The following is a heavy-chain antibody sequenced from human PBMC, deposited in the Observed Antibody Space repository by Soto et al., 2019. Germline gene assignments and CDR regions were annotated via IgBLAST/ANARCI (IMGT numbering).Heavy chain of an antibody. CDR1: GFTFSSYA. CDR2: ISGSGDST. CDR3: AKARDGAAAGPTNFYGMDV. J-gene: IGHJ6*02. Sequence: EVQMLESGGGLVQPGGSLRLSCAASGFTFSSYAMSWVRQAPGKGLEWVSVISGSGDSTYSADSVSGRFTISRDNSKNTLYLQMNSLRAEYTAVYYCAKARDGAAAGPTNFYGMDVWGQGTTVTVAS. D-gene: IGHD6-13*01. V-gene: IGHV3-23*01.